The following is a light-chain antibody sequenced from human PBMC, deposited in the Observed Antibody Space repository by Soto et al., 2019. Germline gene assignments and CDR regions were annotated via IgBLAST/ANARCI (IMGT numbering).Light chain of an antibody. V-gene: IGKV3-11*01. J-gene: IGKJ2*01. CDR3: QQRSNPYT. Sequence: EIVLTQSPATLSLSPGERATLSCRASQSVGSYLAWYQQKPGQAPRLLIYYATNRATGIPARFSGSGSGTDFTLTISSLEPEDSAVYFCQQRSNPYTFGQGTKLEI. CDR2: YAT. CDR1: QSVGSY.